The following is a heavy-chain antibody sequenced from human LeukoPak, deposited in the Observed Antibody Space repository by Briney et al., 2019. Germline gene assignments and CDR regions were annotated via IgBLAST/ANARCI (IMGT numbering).Heavy chain of an antibody. CDR2: IYSGGST. Sequence: GGSLRLSCAASGFTFSSYSMNWVRQAPGKGLEWVSVIYSGGSTDYADSVKGRFTISRDNSKNTLYLQMNSLRVEDTAVYYCARDIVGGSYGSATYYGFDYWGQGTLVTVSS. CDR1: GFTFSSYS. J-gene: IGHJ4*02. CDR3: ARDIVGGSYGSATYYGFDY. V-gene: IGHV3-53*01. D-gene: IGHD3-10*01.